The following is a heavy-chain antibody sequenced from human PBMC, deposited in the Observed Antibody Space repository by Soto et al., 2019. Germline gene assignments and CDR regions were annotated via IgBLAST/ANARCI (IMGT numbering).Heavy chain of an antibody. CDR3: VGGWTWGDY. D-gene: IGHD3-16*01. CDR1: GFSFRNYG. CDR2: IAHDESKK. Sequence: QDQLVESGGGVVQPARSLRLSCVVSGFSFRNYGMVWVRQAPGKGLEWVAAIAHDESKKYYADSVKGRFIISRDNSKKTLFLQMNSLRVEDTAVYYCVGGWTWGDYWGQGTLVTVSS. V-gene: IGHV3-30*03. J-gene: IGHJ4*02.